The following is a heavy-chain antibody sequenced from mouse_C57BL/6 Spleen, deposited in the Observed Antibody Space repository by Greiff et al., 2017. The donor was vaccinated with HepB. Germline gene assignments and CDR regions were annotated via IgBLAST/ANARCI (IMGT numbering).Heavy chain of an antibody. Sequence: VQLVESGAELVKPGASVKISCKASGYAFSSYWMNWVKQRPGKGLEWIGQIYPGDGDTNYNGKFKGKATLTADKSASTAYMQLSSLTSEDSAVYFCARSRSITTVVDCYFEVGGTGTRVTVSS. CDR3: ARSRSITTVVDCYFEV. J-gene: IGHJ1*03. CDR1: GYAFSSYW. CDR2: IYPGDGDT. V-gene: IGHV1-80*01. D-gene: IGHD1-1*01.